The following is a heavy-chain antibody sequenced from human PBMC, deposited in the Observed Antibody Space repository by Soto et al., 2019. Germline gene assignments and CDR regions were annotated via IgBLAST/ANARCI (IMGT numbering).Heavy chain of an antibody. J-gene: IGHJ6*02. Sequence: QVQLQESGPGLVKPSETLSLTCTVSGGSISSYYWSWIRQPPGKGLEWIGYIYYSGSTNYNPSLKSRVTISVDTSKNQFSLKLSSVTAADTAVYYCVRHDPGYSYGVLYYYYGMDVWGQGTTVTVSS. CDR1: GGSISSYY. D-gene: IGHD5-18*01. V-gene: IGHV4-59*01. CDR2: IYYSGST. CDR3: VRHDPGYSYGVLYYYYGMDV.